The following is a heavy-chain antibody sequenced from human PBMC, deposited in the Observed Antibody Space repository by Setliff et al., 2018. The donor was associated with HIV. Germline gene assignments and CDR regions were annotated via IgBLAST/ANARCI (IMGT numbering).Heavy chain of an antibody. D-gene: IGHD3-22*01. CDR1: GGSFSDYY. V-gene: IGHV4-34*01. J-gene: IGHJ4*02. CDR3: ALDSSDS. CDR2: IYHSGST. Sequence: SETLSLTCAVYGGSFSDYYWTWIRQSPGKGLEWIGSIYHSGSTYYNPSLKSRVTISVDTSKNQFSLKLSSVTAADTAVYYCALDSSDSWGPGTLVTVSS.